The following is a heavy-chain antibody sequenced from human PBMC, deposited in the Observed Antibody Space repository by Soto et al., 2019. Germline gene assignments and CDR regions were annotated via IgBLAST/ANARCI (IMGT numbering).Heavy chain of an antibody. CDR3: AWETSITIFGVVPSLSYGMDV. CDR2: ISAYNGNT. CDR1: GYTFTSYG. V-gene: IGHV1-18*01. D-gene: IGHD3-3*01. Sequence: QVQLVQSGAEVKKPGASVKVSCKASGYTFTSYGISWVRQAPGQGLEWMGWISAYNGNTNYAQKLQGRVTMTTDTSTSTAYMELRSLRSDDTAVYYCAWETSITIFGVVPSLSYGMDVWGQGTTVTVSS. J-gene: IGHJ6*02.